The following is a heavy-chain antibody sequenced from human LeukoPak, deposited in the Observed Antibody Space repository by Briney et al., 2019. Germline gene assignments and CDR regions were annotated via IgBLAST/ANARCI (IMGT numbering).Heavy chain of an antibody. CDR3: ARNPGFSGSYDY. Sequence: ASVKVSCKASGYTFTSYDINWVRQATGQGLEWMGWMNPNSGNTGYAQKFQGRVTMTRDTSTSTVYMELSSLRSEDTAVYYCARNPGFSGSYDYWGQGTLVTVSS. V-gene: IGHV1-8*01. J-gene: IGHJ4*02. D-gene: IGHD1-26*01. CDR1: GYTFTSYD. CDR2: MNPNSGNT.